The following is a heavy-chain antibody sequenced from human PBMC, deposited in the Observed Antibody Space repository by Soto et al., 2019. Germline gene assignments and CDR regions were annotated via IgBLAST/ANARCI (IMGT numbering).Heavy chain of an antibody. V-gene: IGHV4-59*12. Sequence: SETLSLTCTVSGGSISSYYWSWFRQPPGKGLEWIGYIYNSGSTNYNPSLKSRVTMSVDTSKNQFSLKLSSVTAADTAVYYCARERKSDYGSHWGQGTLVTVSS. D-gene: IGHD4-17*01. CDR1: GGSISSYY. CDR3: ARERKSDYGSH. J-gene: IGHJ4*02. CDR2: IYNSGST.